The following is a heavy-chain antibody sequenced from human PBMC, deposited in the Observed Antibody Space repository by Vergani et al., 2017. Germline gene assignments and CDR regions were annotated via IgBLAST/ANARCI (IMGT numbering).Heavy chain of an antibody. D-gene: IGHD1-7*01. CDR1: GFSLHTRGVS. Sequence: QITLKDSGPTLVKPTQTLTLTCTFSGFSLHTRGVSVACIREPTGKALDWLALIYWNDDQHYSPSLNNRVTITKDTSKNQVVLTMTNMDYVDTGTYYCVYRKTGWGTTGYFYPFYYYYYMDVWGKGTTVTVSS. CDR2: IYWNDDQ. J-gene: IGHJ6*03. CDR3: VYRKTGWGTTGYFYPFYYYYYMDV. V-gene: IGHV2-5*04.